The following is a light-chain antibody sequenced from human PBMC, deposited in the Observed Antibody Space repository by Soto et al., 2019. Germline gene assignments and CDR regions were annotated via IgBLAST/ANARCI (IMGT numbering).Light chain of an antibody. Sequence: EIVMTQSPATLSVSTGERATLSCRASHSVRSSLAWYQQKPGQAPRLLIYDASNRAAGIPARFSGSGSGTDFTLTISSLEPEDFAVYYCQQYYKWPLTFGGGTKVDI. CDR3: QQYYKWPLT. V-gene: IGKV3D-15*01. CDR1: HSVRSS. CDR2: DAS. J-gene: IGKJ4*01.